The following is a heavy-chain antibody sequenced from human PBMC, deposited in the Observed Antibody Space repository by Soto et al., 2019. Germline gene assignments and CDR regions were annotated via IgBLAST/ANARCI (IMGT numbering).Heavy chain of an antibody. Sequence: GGSQRLSCAASGFTFSSYAMSWVRQAPGKGLEWVSAISGSGGSTYYADSVKGRFTISRDNSKNTLYLQMNSLRAEDTAVYYCAIGSRKVVPAAPIDFRGQGTLVTVSS. CDR3: AIGSRKVVPAAPIDF. CDR2: ISGSGGST. J-gene: IGHJ4*02. CDR1: GFTFSSYA. V-gene: IGHV3-23*01. D-gene: IGHD2-2*01.